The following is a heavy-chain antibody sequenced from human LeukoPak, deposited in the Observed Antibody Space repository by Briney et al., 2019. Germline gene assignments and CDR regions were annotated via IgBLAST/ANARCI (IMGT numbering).Heavy chain of an antibody. Sequence: GGSLRLSCAASGFTFSSYAMSWVRQAPGKGLEWVSAISGSGGSTYYADSVKGRFTISRDNSKNTLYLQMNSLRAEDTAVYYCASDIVVVNSYYFDYWGRGTLVTVSS. CDR3: ASDIVVVNSYYFDY. CDR2: ISGSGGST. D-gene: IGHD3-22*01. J-gene: IGHJ4*02. CDR1: GFTFSSYA. V-gene: IGHV3-23*01.